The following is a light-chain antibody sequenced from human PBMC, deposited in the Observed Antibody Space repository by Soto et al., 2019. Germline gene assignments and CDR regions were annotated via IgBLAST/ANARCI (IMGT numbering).Light chain of an antibody. CDR1: QSISSW. Sequence: DIQMTQSPSTLSASVGDRVTITCRASQSISSWLAWYQQKPGKAPKLLIYDASSLATGGPPRFSGSGSGTEFTLTISSLQPDDFSTYYCQQYNSYSPLTFGGGTKVEIK. CDR3: QQYNSYSPLT. CDR2: DAS. J-gene: IGKJ4*01. V-gene: IGKV1-5*01.